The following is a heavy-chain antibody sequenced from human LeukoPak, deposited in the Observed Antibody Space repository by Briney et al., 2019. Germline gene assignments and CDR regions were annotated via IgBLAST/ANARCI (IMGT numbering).Heavy chain of an antibody. D-gene: IGHD3-22*01. CDR3: AEAYYDSSGYYSFDY. Sequence: GGSLRLSCAASGFTFSSCAMSWVRQAPGKGLEWLSGISGSGASTYYADSVRGRFTISRDNSKNTLYLQMNSLRAEDTAVYYCAEAYYDSSGYYSFDYWGQGTLVTVSS. J-gene: IGHJ4*02. CDR1: GFTFSSCA. CDR2: ISGSGAST. V-gene: IGHV3-23*01.